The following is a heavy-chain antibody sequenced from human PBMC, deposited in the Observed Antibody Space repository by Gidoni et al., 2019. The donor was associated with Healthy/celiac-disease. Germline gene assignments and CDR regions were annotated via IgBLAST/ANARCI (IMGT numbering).Heavy chain of an antibody. CDR1: GVTFSSYW. CDR2: INSDGSST. CDR3: ARERIYCSSTSCYPWYFDL. Sequence: EVQLVESGGGLVQPGGSLRRSCAASGVTFSSYWMHWVRQAPGKGLVWVSRINSDGSSTSYADSVKRRFTISRDNAKNTLYLQMNSLRAEDTAVYYCARERIYCSSTSCYPWYFDLWGRGTLVTVSS. D-gene: IGHD2-2*01. J-gene: IGHJ2*01. V-gene: IGHV3-74*01.